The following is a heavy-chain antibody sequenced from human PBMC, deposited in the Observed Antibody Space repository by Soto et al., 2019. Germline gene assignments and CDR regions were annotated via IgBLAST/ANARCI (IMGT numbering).Heavy chain of an antibody. CDR2: ISDSGST. D-gene: IGHD6-13*01. CDR1: GGSIRSGGYY. V-gene: IGHV4-31*03. Sequence: QVQLQESGPGLVKPSQTLSLTCTFSVSGGSIRSGGYYWSWVRQHPGKGLEAIGYISDSGSTTYNPSLKSRVTMSVDTSKKQSSLRLTSVTAADTAVYYCAALAAASTGAYDFWGQGTLVTVSS. CDR3: AALAAASTGAYDF. J-gene: IGHJ4*02.